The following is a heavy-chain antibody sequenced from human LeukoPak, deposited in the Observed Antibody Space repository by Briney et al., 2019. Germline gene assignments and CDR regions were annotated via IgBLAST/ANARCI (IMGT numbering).Heavy chain of an antibody. Sequence: ASVKVSCKASGYTFTGCYMHWVRQAPGQGLEWMGWINPNSGGTNYAQRFQGRVTMTRDTSISTAYMELSRLRSDDTAVYYCARVENIAVAGDYWGQGTLVTVSS. CDR2: INPNSGGT. D-gene: IGHD6-19*01. CDR3: ARVENIAVAGDY. CDR1: GYTFTGCY. V-gene: IGHV1-2*02. J-gene: IGHJ4*02.